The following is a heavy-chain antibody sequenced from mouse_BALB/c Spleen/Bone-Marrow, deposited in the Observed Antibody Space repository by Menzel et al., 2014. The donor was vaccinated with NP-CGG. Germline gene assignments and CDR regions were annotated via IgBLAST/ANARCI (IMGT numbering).Heavy chain of an antibody. D-gene: IGHD1-1*01. J-gene: IGHJ2*01. CDR3: VRSDSSSGYFDY. V-gene: IGHV5-17*02. CDR2: ISSGSSTI. Sequence: EVQLVESGGGLVQPGGSRKLSCAASGFTFSSFGMHWVRQAPEKGLEWVAYISSGSSTIYYGDTVMGRFTISRDNPKNTLFLQMTSLRSEDTATYYCVRSDSSSGYFDYWGQGTTLTVSS. CDR1: GFTFSSFG.